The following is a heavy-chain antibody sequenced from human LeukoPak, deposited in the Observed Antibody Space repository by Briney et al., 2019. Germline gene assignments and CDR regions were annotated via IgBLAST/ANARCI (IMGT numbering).Heavy chain of an antibody. D-gene: IGHD2-8*01. Sequence: GGSLRLSCAASGFSFSSYEMNWVRQAPGKGLEWVAVISYDGSNKYYADSVKGRFTISRDNSKNTLYLQMNSLRAEDTAVYYCAKVMVEGFDYWGQGTLVTVSS. CDR3: AKVMVEGFDY. CDR1: GFSFSSYE. CDR2: ISYDGSNK. J-gene: IGHJ4*02. V-gene: IGHV3-30*18.